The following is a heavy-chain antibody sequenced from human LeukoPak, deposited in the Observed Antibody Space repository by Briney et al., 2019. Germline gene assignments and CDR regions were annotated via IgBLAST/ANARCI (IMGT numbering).Heavy chain of an antibody. J-gene: IGHJ4*02. CDR1: GFTFSHYS. CDR3: ARAGRFFDWFPFDY. Sequence: GGSLRLSCAASGFTFSHYSVHWVRQAPGKGLEWVALISFDGSSNYYADSVKGRFTISRDNSKNTLSLQMNSLRVEDTAVYYCARAGRFFDWFPFDYWGQGTLVTVSS. V-gene: IGHV3-30*04. CDR2: ISFDGSSN. D-gene: IGHD3-9*01.